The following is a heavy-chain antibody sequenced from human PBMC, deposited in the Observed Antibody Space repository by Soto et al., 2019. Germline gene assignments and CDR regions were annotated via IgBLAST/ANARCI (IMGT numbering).Heavy chain of an antibody. Sequence: WGSLRLSCAASGFTFSSYGMHWVRQAPGKGLEWVAVISYDGSNKYYADSVKGRFTISRDNSKNMLYLQMNSLRAEDTAVYYCAKERTSSGSYYYYYYYGMDVWGQGTTVTVSS. D-gene: IGHD3-10*01. J-gene: IGHJ6*02. CDR1: GFTFSSYG. CDR3: AKERTSSGSYYYYYYYGMDV. CDR2: ISYDGSNK. V-gene: IGHV3-30*18.